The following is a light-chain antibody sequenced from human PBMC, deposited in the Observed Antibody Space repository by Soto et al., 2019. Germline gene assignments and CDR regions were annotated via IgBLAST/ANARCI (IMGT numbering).Light chain of an antibody. J-gene: IGKJ5*01. V-gene: IGKV3-20*01. CDR2: GAS. Sequence: EIVLTQSPGTLSLSPGERATLSCRASQSVSSSYLAWYQQKPGQAPRLLIYGASSRATGIPDRFSGSGSGXDFTLTIXXXXXXXXXXXXXXXXGXSPPITFGQGTRLEIK. CDR1: QSVSSSY. CDR3: XXXGXSPPIT.